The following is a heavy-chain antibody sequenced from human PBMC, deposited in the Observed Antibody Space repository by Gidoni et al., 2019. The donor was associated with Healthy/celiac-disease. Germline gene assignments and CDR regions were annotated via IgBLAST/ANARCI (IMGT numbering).Heavy chain of an antibody. V-gene: IGHV3-7*01. D-gene: IGHD2-2*01. Sequence: EVQLVESGGGLVQPGGSLRLSCAASGFTFSSYWMSWVRQAPGKGLEWVANIKQDGSEKYYVDSVKGRFTISRDNAKNSLYLQMNSLRAEDTAVYYCARVRGGGSSPKKTSYYFDYWGQGTLVTVSS. CDR2: IKQDGSEK. CDR3: ARVRGGGSSPKKTSYYFDY. CDR1: GFTFSSYW. J-gene: IGHJ4*02.